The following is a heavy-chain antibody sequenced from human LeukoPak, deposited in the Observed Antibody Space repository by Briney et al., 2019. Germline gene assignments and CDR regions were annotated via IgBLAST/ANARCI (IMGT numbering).Heavy chain of an antibody. Sequence: ASVKVSCKASGYTFTGYYMHWLRQAPGQGLEWMGWINPNSGGTNYAQKFQGRVTMTRDTSISTAYMELSRLRSDDTAVYYCARDGKVDYGDYGDYWGQGTLVTVSS. J-gene: IGHJ4*02. CDR3: ARDGKVDYGDYGDY. CDR2: INPNSGGT. D-gene: IGHD4-17*01. V-gene: IGHV1-2*02. CDR1: GYTFTGYY.